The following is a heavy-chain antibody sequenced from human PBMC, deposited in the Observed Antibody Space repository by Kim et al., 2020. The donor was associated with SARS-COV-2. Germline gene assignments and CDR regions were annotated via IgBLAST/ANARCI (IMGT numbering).Heavy chain of an antibody. CDR2: IIPIFGAA. D-gene: IGHD4-17*01. Sequence: SVKVSCKASGGTFSSYAISWVRQVPGQGLEWMGGIIPIFGAANYAQKFQGRVTISADESTTTTYMDLSSLRSEDTAVYYCVRGKFHPGDYVGYYFDYWGQGTLVTVSS. V-gene: IGHV1-69*13. CDR3: VRGKFHPGDYVGYYFDY. CDR1: GGTFSSYA. J-gene: IGHJ4*02.